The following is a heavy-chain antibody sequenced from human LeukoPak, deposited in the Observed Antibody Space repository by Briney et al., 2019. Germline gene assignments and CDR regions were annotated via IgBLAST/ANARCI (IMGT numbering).Heavy chain of an antibody. J-gene: IGHJ6*03. D-gene: IGHD3-22*01. CDR2: IYPTGNT. CDR1: GGAIISYY. V-gene: IGHV4-4*07. CDR3: ARLKFYDSTGYSPGYYMDV. Sequence: SETLSLTCSVSGGAIISYYWSWIRQPAGKGPEWIGHIYPTGNTDYNPSLKTRVTMSTDLSKKQFSLRLRSVTAADTAVYYCARLKFYDSTGYSPGYYMDVWGKGTAVTVSS.